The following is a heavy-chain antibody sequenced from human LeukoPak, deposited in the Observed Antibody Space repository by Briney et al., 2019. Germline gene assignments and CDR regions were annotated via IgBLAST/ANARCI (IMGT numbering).Heavy chain of an antibody. V-gene: IGHV3-30-3*01. D-gene: IGHD3-10*01. CDR1: GFTFSSSA. J-gene: IGHJ5*02. CDR2: ISYDGSNK. Sequence: GGSLRLSCAASGFTFSSSAMHWVRQAPGKGLEWVAVISYDGSNKYYADSVKGRFTIARDNSNNTLNLQMNSLRAEDTAVYYCARDTNYYGSGSYPWFDPWGQGTLVTVSS. CDR3: ARDTNYYGSGSYPWFDP.